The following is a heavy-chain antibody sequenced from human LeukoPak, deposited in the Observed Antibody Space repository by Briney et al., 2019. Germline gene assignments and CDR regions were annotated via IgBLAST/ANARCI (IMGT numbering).Heavy chain of an antibody. D-gene: IGHD2-2*01. CDR1: GFTFSRYW. V-gene: IGHV3-74*01. CDR2: IDGDGSGP. J-gene: IGHJ6*04. Sequence: GGSLRLSCAASGFTFSRYWMHWVRQAPGKGLVWVSRIDGDGSGPTYADSVKGRFTISRDNGKNTLYLQMNSLRAEDTAVYYCATRADMAVVPAALMDVWGKGTTVTVSS. CDR3: ATRADMAVVPAALMDV.